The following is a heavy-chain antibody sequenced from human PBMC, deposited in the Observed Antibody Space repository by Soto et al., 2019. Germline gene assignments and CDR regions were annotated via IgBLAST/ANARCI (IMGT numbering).Heavy chain of an antibody. CDR2: IIPSDGTT. J-gene: IGHJ4*02. V-gene: IGHV1-69*01. Sequence: QVQLVQSGAEVKTPGSSVKVSCTTSGGIISSFAINWVRQAPGQGLEWMGGIIPSDGTTKYAGNFQGRVTITADASTSTAYMDLSSLRPEDTAVYYCARSFTKSRRGGVAFDYWGQGTLVTVSP. D-gene: IGHD3-3*01. CDR3: ARSFTKSRRGGVAFDY. CDR1: GGIISSFA.